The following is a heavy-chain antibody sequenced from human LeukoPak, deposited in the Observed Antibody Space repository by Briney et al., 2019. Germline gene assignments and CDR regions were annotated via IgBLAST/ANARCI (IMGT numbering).Heavy chain of an antibody. J-gene: IGHJ4*02. D-gene: IGHD3-22*01. Sequence: PSETLSLTCTVSGGSISSSSYYWGWIRQPPGKGLEWIGSIYHSGSTYYNPSLKSRVTISVDTSKNQFSLKLSSVTAADTAVYYCAGSYYYDSSSMGYWGQGTLVTVSS. CDR2: IYHSGST. CDR3: AGSYYYDSSSMGY. CDR1: GGSISSSSYY. V-gene: IGHV4-39*07.